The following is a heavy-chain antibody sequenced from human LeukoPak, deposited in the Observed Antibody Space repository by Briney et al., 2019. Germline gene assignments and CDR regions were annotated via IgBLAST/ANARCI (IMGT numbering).Heavy chain of an antibody. V-gene: IGHV4-31*03. CDR2: IYYSGST. D-gene: IGHD6-19*01. J-gene: IGHJ4*02. CDR1: GGSISSGGYY. CDR3: ARGGVYSSGNIRY. Sequence: PSETLSLTCTVSGGSISSGGYYWSWIRQHPGKGLEWIGYIYYSGSTYYNPSLKSRVTISVDTSKNQFSLKLSSVTAADTAVYYCARGGVYSSGNIRYWGQGTLVTVSS.